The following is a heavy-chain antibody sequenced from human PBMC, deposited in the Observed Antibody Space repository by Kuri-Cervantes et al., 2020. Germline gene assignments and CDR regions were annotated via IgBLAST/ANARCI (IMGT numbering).Heavy chain of an antibody. CDR2: IHTSGST. D-gene: IGHD1-26*01. Sequence: SCTVSGGSISSGSYYWSWIRQPAGKGLEWIGRIHTSGSTNYNPSLKSRVTISVDTSKNQFSLKLTSVTTADTAVYYCAREETYSGSYHFDYWGQGTLVTVSS. V-gene: IGHV4-61*02. J-gene: IGHJ4*02. CDR3: AREETYSGSYHFDY. CDR1: GGSISSGSYY.